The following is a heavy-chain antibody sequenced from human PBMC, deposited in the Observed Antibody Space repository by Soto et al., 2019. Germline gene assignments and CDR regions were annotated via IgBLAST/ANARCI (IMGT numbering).Heavy chain of an antibody. D-gene: IGHD3-9*01. Sequence: GGSLRLSCAASGFTFSSYGMHWVRQAPGKGLEWVAVISYDGSNKYYADSVKGRFTISRDNSKNTLYLQMNSLRAEDTAVYYCAKGYYDILTGYSDFDYWGQGTLLTVSS. CDR2: ISYDGSNK. J-gene: IGHJ4*02. V-gene: IGHV3-30*18. CDR3: AKGYYDILTGYSDFDY. CDR1: GFTFSSYG.